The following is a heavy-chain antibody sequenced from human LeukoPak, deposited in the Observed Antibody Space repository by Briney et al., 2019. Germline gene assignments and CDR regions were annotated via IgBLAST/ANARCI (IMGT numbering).Heavy chain of an antibody. CDR2: ISSGSSTI. Sequence: GGSLRLSCAASGFIFSTYSMNWVRQAPGKGLEWVSYISSGSSTIYYADSVKGRFTISRDNAKNSLYLQMNSLRDEDTAVYYCARDYYGSGSYTSSFDYWGQGTLVTVSS. CDR3: ARDYYGSGSYTSSFDY. D-gene: IGHD3-10*01. V-gene: IGHV3-48*02. J-gene: IGHJ4*02. CDR1: GFIFSTYS.